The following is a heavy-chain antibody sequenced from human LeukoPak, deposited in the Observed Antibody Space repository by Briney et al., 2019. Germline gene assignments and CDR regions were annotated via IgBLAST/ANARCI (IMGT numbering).Heavy chain of an antibody. CDR1: GFTFSNYF. D-gene: IGHD2-15*01. Sequence: GGSLRLSCAASGFTFSNYFMTWVRRAPGKGLEWVSTISASGGSTYYADSVKGRFTISRDNSKNALYLQMNSLRAEDTAVYYCGKYCSGASCYSGLFWGQGTLVTVSS. V-gene: IGHV3-23*01. J-gene: IGHJ4*02. CDR2: ISASGGST. CDR3: GKYCSGASCYSGLF.